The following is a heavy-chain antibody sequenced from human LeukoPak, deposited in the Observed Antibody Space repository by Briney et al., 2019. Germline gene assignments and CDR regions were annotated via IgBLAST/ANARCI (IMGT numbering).Heavy chain of an antibody. CDR1: GFTFSSYA. J-gene: IGHJ4*02. D-gene: IGHD2-2*01. CDR3: AKDGWCSSTSCYGGFGY. CDR2: ISGSGGST. V-gene: IGHV3-23*01. Sequence: AGGSLRLSCAASGFTFSSYAMSWVRQAPGKGLEWVSAISGSGGSTYYADSVKGRFTISRDNSKNTLYLQMNSLRAEDTAVYYCAKDGWCSSTSCYGGFGYWGQGTMVTVSS.